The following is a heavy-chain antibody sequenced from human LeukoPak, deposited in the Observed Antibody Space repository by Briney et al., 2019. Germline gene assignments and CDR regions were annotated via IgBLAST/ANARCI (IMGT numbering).Heavy chain of an antibody. CDR3: ASPITMVRGVIPPDAFDI. V-gene: IGHV4-34*01. CDR1: GGSFSGYN. CDR2: INHSGST. Sequence: SETLSLTCADYGGSFSGYNWCWIRQPPGKGLEWIGEINHSGSTNYNPSLKSRVTISVDTSKNQFSLKLGCVTAADTAVYFCASPITMVRGVIPPDAFDISGQGTMGTVSS. D-gene: IGHD3-10*01. J-gene: IGHJ3*02.